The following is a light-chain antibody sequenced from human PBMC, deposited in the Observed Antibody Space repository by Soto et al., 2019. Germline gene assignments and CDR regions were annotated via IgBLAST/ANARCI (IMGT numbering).Light chain of an antibody. Sequence: DIVMTQSPATLSVSPGERVTLSCRASQSVRSNLAWYQQKPGQAPRLLIYGASTRATGLPARFNGSGSGTEFSLTISSLQSEDFAVYYCQQYDKWPPITFGQGTKVDIK. J-gene: IGKJ1*01. CDR1: QSVRSN. V-gene: IGKV3-15*01. CDR3: QQYDKWPPIT. CDR2: GAS.